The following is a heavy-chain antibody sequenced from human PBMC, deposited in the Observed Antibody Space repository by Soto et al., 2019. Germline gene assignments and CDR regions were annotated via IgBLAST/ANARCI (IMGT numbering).Heavy chain of an antibody. Sequence: GGSLRLSCAASGFTFSSYGMHWVRQAPGKGLEWVAVIWYDGSNKYYADSVKGRFTISRDNSKNTLYLQMNSLRAEDTAVYYCARGHHIVVVTAIGGFDYWGQGTLVTVSS. CDR2: IWYDGSNK. CDR3: ARGHHIVVVTAIGGFDY. J-gene: IGHJ4*02. CDR1: GFTFSSYG. D-gene: IGHD2-21*02. V-gene: IGHV3-33*01.